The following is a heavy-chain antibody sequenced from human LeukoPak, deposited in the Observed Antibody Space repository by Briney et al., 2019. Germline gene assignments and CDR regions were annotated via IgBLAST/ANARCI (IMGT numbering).Heavy chain of an antibody. J-gene: IGHJ3*02. CDR1: GYTFTGYY. V-gene: IGHV1-2*02. Sequence: ASVKVSCKASGYTFTGYYMHWVRQAPGQGLEWMGWINPNSGGTNYAQKFQGRVTVTRDTSISTAYMELSRLRSDDTAVYYCARNLTYYDFWSGYKRETPDAFNIWGQGTRVTVSS. CDR3: ARNLTYYDFWSGYKRETPDAFNI. D-gene: IGHD3-3*01. CDR2: INPNSGGT.